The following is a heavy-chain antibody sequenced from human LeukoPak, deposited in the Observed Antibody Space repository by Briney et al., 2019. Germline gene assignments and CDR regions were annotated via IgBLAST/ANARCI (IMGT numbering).Heavy chain of an antibody. V-gene: IGHV3-33*01. D-gene: IGHD3-22*01. J-gene: IGHJ4*02. Sequence: GGSLRLSCAASGFTFSSYGMHWARQAPGKGLEWVAVIWYDGSNKYYADSVKGRFTISRDNSKNTLYLQMNSLRAEDTAVYYCARASARLYYYDSSGYWGYFDYWGQGTLVTVSS. CDR2: IWYDGSNK. CDR1: GFTFSSYG. CDR3: ARASARLYYYDSSGYWGYFDY.